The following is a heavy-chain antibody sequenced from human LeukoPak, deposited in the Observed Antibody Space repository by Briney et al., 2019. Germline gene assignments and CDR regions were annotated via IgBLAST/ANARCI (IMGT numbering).Heavy chain of an antibody. Sequence: GGSLRLSCAASGFTFSSYSMNWVRQAPGKGLEWVSSISSSSSYIYYADSVKGRFTISRDNAKNSLYLQMNSLRAEDTAVCYCARGGRGSGWSVLFDYWGQGTLVTVSS. V-gene: IGHV3-21*01. J-gene: IGHJ4*02. D-gene: IGHD6-19*01. CDR1: GFTFSSYS. CDR3: ARGGRGSGWSVLFDY. CDR2: ISSSSSYI.